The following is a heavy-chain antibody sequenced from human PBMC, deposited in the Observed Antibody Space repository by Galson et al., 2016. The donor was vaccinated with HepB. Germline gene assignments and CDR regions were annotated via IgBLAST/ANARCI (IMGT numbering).Heavy chain of an antibody. J-gene: IGHJ6*02. CDR3: ARDRVSGDFWSGYYTGIGMDV. CDR1: GFTFSSYS. Sequence: SLRLSCAASGFTFSSYSMNWVRQAPGKGLEWVSYIRSSSCTIYYADSVKGRFTISRDNAKNSLYLQMNSLRDEDTAVYYCARDRVSGDFWSGYYTGIGMDVWGQGTTVTVSS. V-gene: IGHV3-48*02. D-gene: IGHD3-3*01. CDR2: IRSSSCTI.